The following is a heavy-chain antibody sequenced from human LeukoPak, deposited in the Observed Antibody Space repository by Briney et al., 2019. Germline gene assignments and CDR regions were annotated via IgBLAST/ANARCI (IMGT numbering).Heavy chain of an antibody. CDR2: ISSSSSYI. D-gene: IGHD3-10*01. J-gene: IGHJ4*02. Sequence: GGSLRLSCAASGFTFSNYSMNWVRQAPGKGPEWVSFISSSSSYIYYADSVKGRFTVSRDSAKNSLYLQMNSLRAEDTAVYYCALGESTRPFDYWGQGTLVTVSS. CDR3: ALGESTRPFDY. V-gene: IGHV3-21*01. CDR1: GFTFSNYS.